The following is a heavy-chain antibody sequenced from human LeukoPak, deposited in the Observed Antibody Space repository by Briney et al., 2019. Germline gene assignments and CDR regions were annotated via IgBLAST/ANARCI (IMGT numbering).Heavy chain of an antibody. V-gene: IGHV4-34*01. CDR1: GGSFTDYY. CDR2: IDHRGSI. Sequence: TLSLTCVVNGGSFTDYYWTWIRQAPGNGLEWVGDIDHRGSINYNPSLKSRVTISVDTSKNQFSLRLSSVTAADTAVYYCSRHAYSGRSSDAFDIWGQGTMVTVSS. J-gene: IGHJ3*02. CDR3: SRHAYSGRSSDAFDI. D-gene: IGHD1-26*01.